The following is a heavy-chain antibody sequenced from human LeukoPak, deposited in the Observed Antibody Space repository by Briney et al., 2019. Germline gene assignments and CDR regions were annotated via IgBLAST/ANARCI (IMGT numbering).Heavy chain of an antibody. V-gene: IGHV3-30*18. J-gene: IGHJ4*02. CDR2: ISSDGNNK. Sequence: PGGSLRLSCAASGFTFSSYAMSWVRQAPGKGLEWVAVISSDGNNKYYADSVKGRFTISRDNSKNTLYLQMNSLRAEDTAVYYCAKDADIGAAGYYFDCWGQGTLVTVSS. D-gene: IGHD6-13*01. CDR3: AKDADIGAAGYYFDC. CDR1: GFTFSSYA.